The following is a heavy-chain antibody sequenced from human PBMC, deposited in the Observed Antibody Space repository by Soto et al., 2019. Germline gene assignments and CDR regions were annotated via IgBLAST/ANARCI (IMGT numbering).Heavy chain of an antibody. CDR1: GFTFSNYA. D-gene: IGHD2-2*02. J-gene: IGHJ6*02. CDR3: ARALYCTSTSCYIAVSVLGMDV. CDR2: ISYDGNNK. V-gene: IGHV3-30-3*01. Sequence: GGSLRLSCAASGFTFSNYALHWVRQAPGKGLEWVSVISYDGNNKYFAASVKGRFTLSRDNSKNTLYLQMNSLRPEDTAVYYCARALYCTSTSCYIAVSVLGMDVWGQGTTVNVSS.